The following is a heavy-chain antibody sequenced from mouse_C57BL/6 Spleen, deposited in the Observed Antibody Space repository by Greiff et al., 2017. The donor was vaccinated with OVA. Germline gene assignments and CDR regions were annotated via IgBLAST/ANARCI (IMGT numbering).Heavy chain of an antibody. CDR2: IYPGSGST. J-gene: IGHJ2*01. CDR1: GYTFTSYW. Sequence: QVQLQQSGAELVKPGASVKMSCKVSGYTFTSYWITWVKQRPGQGLEWIGDIYPGSGSTNYNEKFKSKATLTVDTSSSTAYMQLSSLTSEDSAVYYCAREGVYYYGSSYVEGMDYWGQGTTLTVSS. V-gene: IGHV1-55*01. D-gene: IGHD1-1*01. CDR3: AREGVYYYGSSYVEGMDY.